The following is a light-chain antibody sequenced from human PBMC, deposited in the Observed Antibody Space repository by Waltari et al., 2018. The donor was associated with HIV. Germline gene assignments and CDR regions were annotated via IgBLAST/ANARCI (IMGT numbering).Light chain of an antibody. CDR1: QSVSPY. V-gene: IGKV3-11*01. CDR3: QQRSNWPPGST. CDR2: DAF. Sequence: EIVLTQSPATLSLFSGERATLSCRASQSVSPYLAWYQQKPGQAPRLLIYDAFYRAAGIPARFSGSGSGTDFTLTISNLEPEDSAVYYCQQRSNWPPGSTFGQGTKLEI. J-gene: IGKJ2*01.